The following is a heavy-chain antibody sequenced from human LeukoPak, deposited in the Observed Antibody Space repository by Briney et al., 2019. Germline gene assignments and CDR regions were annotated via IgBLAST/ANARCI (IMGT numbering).Heavy chain of an antibody. J-gene: IGHJ4*02. CDR1: GFTFSSYW. Sequence: PGGSLTLSCTVSGFTFSSYWRTGVRQVPGKGLQWVANINQDGREKYYMDSMKGRLNISRDNTENSVFLQLTSLRPEDTGIYFCAKGRDYGDFWGQGTLVAVSS. CDR2: INQDGREK. V-gene: IGHV3-7*01. CDR3: AKGRDYGDF.